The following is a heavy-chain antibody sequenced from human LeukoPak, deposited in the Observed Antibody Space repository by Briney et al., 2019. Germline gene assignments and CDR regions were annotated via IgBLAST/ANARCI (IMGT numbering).Heavy chain of an antibody. D-gene: IGHD6-13*01. J-gene: IGHJ4*02. Sequence: GESLKISCKVSGFIFTSYYIGWVRHMPGKGLQWKWVTYPGGSDTRYSPSFQGQVTISADKSISTAYLQWSSLKASDTAVYYCARAASGTARFDFWGQGTLVTVSS. CDR3: ARAASGTARFDF. V-gene: IGHV5-51*01. CDR1: GFIFTSYY. CDR2: TYPGGSDT.